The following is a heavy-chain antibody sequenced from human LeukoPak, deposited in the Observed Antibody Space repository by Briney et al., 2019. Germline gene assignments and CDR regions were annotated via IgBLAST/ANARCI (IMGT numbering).Heavy chain of an antibody. Sequence: PGGSLRLSCVASGFTFNSYWMTWVRQAPGKGLEWVANIKQDGGEKYYVDSVKGRFTISRDSDKNSLYLQMSSLRAEDTAVYYCARDKGTVPVFWRGYPPGYFGYWGQGSLLTVSS. V-gene: IGHV3-7*01. CDR3: ARDKGTVPVFWRGYPPGYFGY. D-gene: IGHD3-3*01. J-gene: IGHJ4*02. CDR2: IKQDGGEK. CDR1: GFTFNSYW.